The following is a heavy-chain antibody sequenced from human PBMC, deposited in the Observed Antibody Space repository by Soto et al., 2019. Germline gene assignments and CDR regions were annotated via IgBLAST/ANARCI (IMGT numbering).Heavy chain of an antibody. V-gene: IGHV3-48*01. CDR3: ARVDGGSTYYYYYYMDV. CDR2: ITSSSSTI. Sequence: GGSLRLSCEASGFTFSSYSMNWVRQAPGKGLEWVSYITSSSSTIYYSDSVKGRFTISRDNANNSLYLQMNSLRAEDTAVYYCARVDGGSTYYYYYYMDVWGKGTTVTVSS. CDR1: GFTFSSYS. D-gene: IGHD3-10*01. J-gene: IGHJ6*03.